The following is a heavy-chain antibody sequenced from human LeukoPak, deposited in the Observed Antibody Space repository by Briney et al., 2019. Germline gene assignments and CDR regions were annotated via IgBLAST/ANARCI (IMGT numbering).Heavy chain of an antibody. CDR1: GGSISSYY. V-gene: IGHV4-59*08. CDR3: ARGNRDGYNLFAYFDY. Sequence: TSETLSLTCTVSGGSISSYYWSWIRKPPGKGLEWIGYIYYSGSTNYNPSLKSRVTISVDTSKNQFSLKLSSVTAADTAVYYCARGNRDGYNLFAYFDYWGQGTLVTVSS. CDR2: IYYSGST. J-gene: IGHJ4*02. D-gene: IGHD5-24*01.